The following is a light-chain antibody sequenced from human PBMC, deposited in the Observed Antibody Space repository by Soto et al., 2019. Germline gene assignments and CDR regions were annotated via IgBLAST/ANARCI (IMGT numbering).Light chain of an antibody. CDR2: YDS. Sequence: ELTQPPSVSVAPGKTARITCGGNNIGSKSVHWYQQKPGQAPVLVIYYDSDRPSGIPERFSGSNSGNTATLTISRVEAGDEADYYCQVWDSSSDRVFGTGTKLTVL. CDR3: QVWDSSSDRV. V-gene: IGLV3-21*04. CDR1: NIGSKS. J-gene: IGLJ1*01.